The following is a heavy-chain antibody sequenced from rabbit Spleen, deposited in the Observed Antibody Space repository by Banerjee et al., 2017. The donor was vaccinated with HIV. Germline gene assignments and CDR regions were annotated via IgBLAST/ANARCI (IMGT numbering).Heavy chain of an antibody. V-gene: IGHV1S40*01. CDR3: ARAYTTGL. D-gene: IGHD7-1*01. Sequence: QSLEESGGDLVKPGASLTLTCTASGFSFSSYGISWVRQAPGKGLEWIAYIYSGSSGNTYYASWAKGRFTISKTSSTTVTLQMTSLTAADTATYFCARAYTTGLWGQGTLVTVS. CDR2: IYSGSSGNT. J-gene: IGHJ6*01. CDR1: GFSFSSYG.